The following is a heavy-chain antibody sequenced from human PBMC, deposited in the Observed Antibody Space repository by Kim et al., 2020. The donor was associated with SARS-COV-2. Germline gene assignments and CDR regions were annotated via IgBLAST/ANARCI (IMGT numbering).Heavy chain of an antibody. J-gene: IGHJ5*02. Sequence: SETLSLTCAVYGGSFSGYYLSWIRQPPGKGLEWIGEINHSGSTNYNPSLKSRVTISVDTSKNQFSLKLSSVTAADTAVYYCARGHYSSGWRGWFDPWGQGTLVTVSS. CDR3: ARGHYSSGWRGWFDP. CDR1: GGSFSGYY. CDR2: INHSGST. V-gene: IGHV4-34*01. D-gene: IGHD6-19*01.